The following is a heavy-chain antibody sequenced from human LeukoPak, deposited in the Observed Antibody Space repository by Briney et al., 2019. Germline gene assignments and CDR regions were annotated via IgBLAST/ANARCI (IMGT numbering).Heavy chain of an antibody. Sequence: SETLSLTCAVYGGSFSGYYWSWIRQPPGKGLEWIGEINHSGSTNYNPSLKSRVTMSVDTSKNQFSLKLSSVTAADTAVYYCARQLVRPEYFDYWGQGTLVTVSS. V-gene: IGHV4-34*01. J-gene: IGHJ4*02. CDR2: INHSGST. CDR1: GGSFSGYY. CDR3: ARQLVRPEYFDY. D-gene: IGHD1-1*01.